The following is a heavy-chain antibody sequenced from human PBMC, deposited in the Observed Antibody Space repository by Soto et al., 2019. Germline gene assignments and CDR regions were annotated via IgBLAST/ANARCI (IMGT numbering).Heavy chain of an antibody. CDR1: GFTFSAYD. CDR2: ITTSSSNI. V-gene: IGHV3-21*02. J-gene: IGHJ3*02. Sequence: EVQLVESGGGLVKPGGSLRLSCAASGFTFSAYDMNWVRQAPGKGLEWVAYITTSSSNIYYADSLKGRITISRDNAKNSLHLQMNSLRAEATAVYYCVRSGSTSLLCHSGFDIWGQGTLVTVSS. D-gene: IGHD1-26*01. CDR3: VRSGSTSLLCHSGFDI.